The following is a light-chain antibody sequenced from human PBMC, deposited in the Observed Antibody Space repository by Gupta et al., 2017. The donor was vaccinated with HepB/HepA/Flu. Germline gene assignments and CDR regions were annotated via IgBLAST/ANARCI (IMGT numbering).Light chain of an antibody. Sequence: IVMTQSPATLSVSPGESATFSCRASQSVAGDIAWYQHRPGQAPRVLIYGASTSDTGIPARFGGSGSGTEFTLTITLLQSEDSAVYYCQHDHKWPFTFGPGTKVII. CDR2: GAS. V-gene: IGKV3-15*01. CDR3: QHDHKWPFT. CDR1: QSVAGD. J-gene: IGKJ3*01.